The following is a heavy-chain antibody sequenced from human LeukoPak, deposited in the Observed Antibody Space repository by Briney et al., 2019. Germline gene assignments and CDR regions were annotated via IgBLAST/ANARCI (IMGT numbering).Heavy chain of an antibody. Sequence: SQTLSLTCTVSGVSISSGSYYWSWIRQPAEKGLEWIGEIYHSGSTNYNPSLKSRVTISVDKSKNQFSLKLSSVTAADTAVYYCARVRAAGTFGYWGQGTLVTVSS. J-gene: IGHJ4*02. CDR2: IYHSGST. CDR1: GVSISSGSYY. CDR3: ARVRAAGTFGY. D-gene: IGHD6-13*01. V-gene: IGHV4-61*09.